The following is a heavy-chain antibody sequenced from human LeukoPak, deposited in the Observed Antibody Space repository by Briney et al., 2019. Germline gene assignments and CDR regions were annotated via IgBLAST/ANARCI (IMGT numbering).Heavy chain of an antibody. CDR2: ISGNSRYI. J-gene: IGHJ4*02. Sequence: PGGSLRLSCAASGFTFANYRMNWVRQAPGKGLEWVSSISGNSRYIFYAESMKGRFTISRDNAKNSLYLQMDSLRAEDTAVYYCARDDSSGYDYSPPDYWGQGTLVTVSS. V-gene: IGHV3-21*01. CDR3: ARDDSSGYDYSPPDY. D-gene: IGHD3-22*01. CDR1: GFTFANYR.